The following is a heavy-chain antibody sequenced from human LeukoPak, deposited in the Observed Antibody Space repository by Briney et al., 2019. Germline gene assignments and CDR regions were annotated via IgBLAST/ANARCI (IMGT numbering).Heavy chain of an antibody. J-gene: IGHJ4*02. CDR3: AKEGYANSWYRFDY. CDR1: GFTFSSYA. CDR2: ISGSGVST. D-gene: IGHD6-13*01. Sequence: GGSLRLSCAASGFTFSSYAMSWVRQAPGKGLEWVSGISGSGVSTYYADSVKGRFNISRDNSKNMVHLQMNRLRAEDSALYYCAKEGYANSWYRFDYWGQGTLVTVSS. V-gene: IGHV3-23*01.